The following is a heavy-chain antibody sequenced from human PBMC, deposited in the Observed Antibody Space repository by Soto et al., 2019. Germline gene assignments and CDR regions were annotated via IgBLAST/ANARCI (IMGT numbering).Heavy chain of an antibody. CDR1: GGSFSGYY. D-gene: IGHD2-2*02. V-gene: IGHV4-34*01. CDR2: INRSGST. J-gene: IGHJ6*02. Sequence: PSETLSLTCAVYGGSFSGYYWSWIRQPPGKGLEWIGEINRSGSTNYSPSLKSRVTISVDTSKNQFSLNLSSVTAADRAVYYCDTGGGRFNYGMDVWGQGTTVTVSS. CDR3: DTGGGRFNYGMDV.